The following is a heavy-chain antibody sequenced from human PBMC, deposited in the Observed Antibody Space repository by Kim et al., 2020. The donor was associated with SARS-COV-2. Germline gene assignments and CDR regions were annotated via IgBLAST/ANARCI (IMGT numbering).Heavy chain of an antibody. D-gene: IGHD1-1*01. CDR3: ASVPGTTLAFWDALDI. V-gene: IGHV3-73*01. Sequence: GGSLRLSCAASGFTFSGSAMHWARQASGKGLEWVGRIRSKAYSYATAYAASVKGRFTISRDDSKNTAYLQMSSLKTEDTAVYYCASVPGTTLAFWDALDIWGLGTMVTVSS. J-gene: IGHJ3*02. CDR1: GFTFSGSA. CDR2: IRSKAYSYAT.